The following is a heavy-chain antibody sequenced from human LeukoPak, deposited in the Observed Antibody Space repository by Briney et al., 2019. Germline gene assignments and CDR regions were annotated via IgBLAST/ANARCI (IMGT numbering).Heavy chain of an antibody. CDR2: IKSKTDGGTT. CDR1: GFTFSNAW. D-gene: IGHD2-15*01. CDR3: TTTYCSGGSCYRGRYYFDY. Sequence: KTGGSLRLSCAASGFTFSNAWMNWVRQAPGKGLEWVGRIKSKTDGGTTDYAAPVKGRFTISRDDSKNTLYLQMNSLKTEDTAVYYCTTTYCSGGSCYRGRYYFDYWGQGTLVTVSS. V-gene: IGHV3-15*07. J-gene: IGHJ4*02.